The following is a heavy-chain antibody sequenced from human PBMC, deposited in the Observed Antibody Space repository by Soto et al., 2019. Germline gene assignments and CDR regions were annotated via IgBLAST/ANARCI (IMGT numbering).Heavy chain of an antibody. D-gene: IGHD3-22*01. CDR1: GFTVSSNY. CDR3: ARMGDSSGYSGWFDP. Sequence: EVQLVESGGGLVQPGGSLRLSCAASGFTVSSNYMSWVRQAPGKGLEWVSVIYSGGSTYYADSVKGRFTISRDNSKNTLYLQMNSLRAGDTAVYYCARMGDSSGYSGWFDPWGQGTLVTVSS. CDR2: IYSGGST. J-gene: IGHJ5*02. V-gene: IGHV3-66*01.